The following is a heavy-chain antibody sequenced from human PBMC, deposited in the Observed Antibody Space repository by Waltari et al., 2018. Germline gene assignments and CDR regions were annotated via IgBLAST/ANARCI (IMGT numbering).Heavy chain of an antibody. CDR1: GFTFDNFA. D-gene: IGHD3-10*01. V-gene: IGHV3-23*04. J-gene: IGHJ4*02. CDR3: AKAPSYGSGSFDH. Sequence: EVQLVESGGGLVQHGGSLSLSCEASGFTFDNFAMSWVRQAPGKGLEWVSGTTGSGDNTYYADSVQGRFTLSRDNSLNSLSLEMNSLRPDDTAIYYCAKAPSYGSGSFDHWGQGTLVTVSS. CDR2: TTGSGDNT.